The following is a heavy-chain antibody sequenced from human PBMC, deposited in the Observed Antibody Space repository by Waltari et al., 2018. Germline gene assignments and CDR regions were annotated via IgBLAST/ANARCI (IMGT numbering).Heavy chain of an antibody. CDR1: GFAFSSYW. J-gene: IGHJ4*02. CDR3: SRSPAGYSRSDY. Sequence: EVRLEESGGGLVQPGGFVRLSCAASGFAFSSYWMPWVRQTTGKGLVWVSRIDDDGSGTTYADAVMGRFTISRDNAKNTVYLEMNSLRAEDTAVYYCSRSPAGYSRSDYWGQGTLVTVSS. V-gene: IGHV3-74*01. CDR2: IDDDGSGT. D-gene: IGHD5-18*01.